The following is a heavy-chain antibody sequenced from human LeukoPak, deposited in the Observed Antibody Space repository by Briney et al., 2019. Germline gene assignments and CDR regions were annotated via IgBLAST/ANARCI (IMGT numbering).Heavy chain of an antibody. D-gene: IGHD1-1*01. CDR2: ISSNGGST. Sequence: GGSLRLSCAASGFTFSRYAMHWVRQAPGKGLEYVSAISSNGGSTNYANSVKGRFTISRDNSKNTLYLQMGSLRAEDMAVYYCARTWYNGIAGRKYFDYWGQGTLVTVSS. CDR1: GFTFSRYA. V-gene: IGHV3-64*01. CDR3: ARTWYNGIAGRKYFDY. J-gene: IGHJ4*02.